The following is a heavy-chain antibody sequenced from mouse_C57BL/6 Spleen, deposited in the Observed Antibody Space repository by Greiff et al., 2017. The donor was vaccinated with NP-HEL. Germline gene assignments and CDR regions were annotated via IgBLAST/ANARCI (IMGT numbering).Heavy chain of an antibody. CDR1: GYTFTSYW. CDR2: IYPGSGST. CDR3: ASWAYYSNYYAMDY. D-gene: IGHD2-5*01. J-gene: IGHJ4*01. V-gene: IGHV1-55*01. Sequence: VKLMESGAELVKPGASVKMSCKASGYTFTSYWITWVKQRPGQGLEWIGDIYPGSGSTNYNEKFKSKATLTVDTSSSTAYMQLSSLTSEDSAVYYCASWAYYSNYYAMDYWGQGTSVTVSS.